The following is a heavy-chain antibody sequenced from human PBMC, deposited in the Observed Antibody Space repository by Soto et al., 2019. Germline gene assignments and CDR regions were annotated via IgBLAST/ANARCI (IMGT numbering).Heavy chain of an antibody. V-gene: IGHV5-51*01. CDR2: IFPDDSDT. Sequence: GESLKISCQASGYIIKNYWIGWVRQMPGQGLEWMGIIFPDDSDTRYSPSFQGHVTISVDKSISTAYVQWSSLKASDSAIYYCFRGGVTSRTFGYWGQGTLVTVSS. CDR3: FRGGVTSRTFGY. D-gene: IGHD3-16*01. J-gene: IGHJ4*02. CDR1: GYIIKNYW.